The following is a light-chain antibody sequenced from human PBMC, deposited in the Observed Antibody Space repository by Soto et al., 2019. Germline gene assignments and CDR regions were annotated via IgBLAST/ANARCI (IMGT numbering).Light chain of an antibody. Sequence: QSALTQPASVSGSPGQSITISCTGTSSDIGGYTYVSWYQQHPGKAPKLIIYDVSSRPSGVSNRFSGSKSGNTASLTISGLQDEVEADYYCTSFTGSSTLVVFGGGTKPTFL. CDR3: TSFTGSSTLVV. CDR2: DVS. V-gene: IGLV2-14*01. CDR1: SSDIGGYTY. J-gene: IGLJ2*01.